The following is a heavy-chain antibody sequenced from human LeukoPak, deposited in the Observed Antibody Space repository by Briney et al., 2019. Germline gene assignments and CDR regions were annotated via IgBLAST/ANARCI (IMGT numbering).Heavy chain of an antibody. V-gene: IGHV3-7*01. Sequence: GGSLRLSCAATGFTFSSYWMSWVRQAPGKGLEWVANIKQDGSEKYYVDSVKGRFTISRDNAKDSLYLQMNSLRAEDTAVYYCATQQLYYDFWSGYYSCYFDYWGQGTLVTVSS. CDR1: GFTFSSYW. CDR2: IKQDGSEK. CDR3: ATQQLYYDFWSGYYSCYFDY. D-gene: IGHD3-3*01. J-gene: IGHJ4*02.